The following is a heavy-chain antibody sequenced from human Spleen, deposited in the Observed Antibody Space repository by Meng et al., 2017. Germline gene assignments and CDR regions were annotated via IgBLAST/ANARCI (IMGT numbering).Heavy chain of an antibody. D-gene: IGHD2-15*01. CDR1: GGIFSNYV. V-gene: IGHV1-69*05. CDR2: INAVFGTT. Sequence: SVKVSCKALGGIFSNYVIGWVRQAPGQGLEWMGGINAVFGTTNYAQKFQGRVTITTDESTSTAYMELSSLRSEDTAVYYCAGGPAYYCSGGSCYSPGQDWFDPWGQGTLVTVSS. J-gene: IGHJ5*02. CDR3: AGGPAYYCSGGSCYSPGQDWFDP.